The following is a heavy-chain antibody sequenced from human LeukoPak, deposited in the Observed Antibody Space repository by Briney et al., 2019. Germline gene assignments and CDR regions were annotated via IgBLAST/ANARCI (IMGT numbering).Heavy chain of an antibody. Sequence: ETLSLTCTVSGGSISSSSYYWGWIRQPPGKGLEWVSVIYSDGKVYYIDSVKGRFTISRDTSKNTVYLQMNSLRVEDTAVYFCAGRHCSDGGCYFAGADPFDYWGQGTLVTVSS. CDR2: IYSDGKV. D-gene: IGHD2-15*01. CDR1: GGSISSSSYY. V-gene: IGHV3-53*01. J-gene: IGHJ4*02. CDR3: AGRHCSDGGCYFAGADPFDY.